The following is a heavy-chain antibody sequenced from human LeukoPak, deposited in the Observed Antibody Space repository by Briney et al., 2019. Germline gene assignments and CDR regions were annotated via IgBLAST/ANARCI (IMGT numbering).Heavy chain of an antibody. Sequence: SEILSLTCTVSGGSISSSSYYWGWIRQPPGKGLEWLGSIYYSGNTYYNPSLKSRVAISVDTSKSHFSLKLSSVTAADTAVYYCARQGTEYYDNSGHYDAFDIWGQGTMVTVSS. CDR1: GGSISSSSYY. J-gene: IGHJ3*02. CDR3: ARQGTEYYDNSGHYDAFDI. D-gene: IGHD3-22*01. V-gene: IGHV4-39*01. CDR2: IYYSGNT.